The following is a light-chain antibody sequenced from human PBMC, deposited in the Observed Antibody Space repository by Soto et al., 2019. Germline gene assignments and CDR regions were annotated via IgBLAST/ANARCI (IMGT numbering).Light chain of an antibody. Sequence: IQMTQSPSSVSASVGDRVTITCRASQGISSWLAWYQQKPGRAPNLLIYASSTSSSLQSGVPSRFSGSGSGTDFTLTISSLQPEDFATYYCQEANSFTFGGGTKVDIK. CDR3: QEANSFT. CDR2: ASSTSS. CDR1: QGISSW. J-gene: IGKJ4*01. V-gene: IGKV1-12*02.